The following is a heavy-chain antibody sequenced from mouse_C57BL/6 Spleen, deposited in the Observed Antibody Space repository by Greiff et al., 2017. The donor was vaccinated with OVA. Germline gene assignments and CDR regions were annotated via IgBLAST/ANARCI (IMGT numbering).Heavy chain of an antibody. V-gene: IGHV2-2*01. CDR1: GFSLTSYG. J-gene: IGHJ3*01. Sequence: VKLQESGPGLVQPSPSLSITCTVSGFSLTSYGVHWVRQSPGKGLEWLGGIWSGGSTDYNAAFISRLSISKDNSKSQVLSKMNSLQDDDTAIYYGARDDSNYAGFAYWGQGTLVTVSA. D-gene: IGHD2-5*01. CDR2: IWSGGST. CDR3: ARDDSNYAGFAY.